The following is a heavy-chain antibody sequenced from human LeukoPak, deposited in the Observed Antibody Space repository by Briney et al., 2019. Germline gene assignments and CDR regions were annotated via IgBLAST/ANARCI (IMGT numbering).Heavy chain of an antibody. CDR1: GYTFTSYG. J-gene: IGHJ6*04. Sequence: ASVKVSCKASGYTFTSYGISWVRQAPGQGLKWMGWISAYNGNTNYAQKLQGRVTMTTDTSTSTAYMELRSLRSDDTAVYYCARGAMVRGVTGMDVWGKGTTVTVSS. CDR3: ARGAMVRGVTGMDV. D-gene: IGHD3-10*01. V-gene: IGHV1-18*04. CDR2: ISAYNGNT.